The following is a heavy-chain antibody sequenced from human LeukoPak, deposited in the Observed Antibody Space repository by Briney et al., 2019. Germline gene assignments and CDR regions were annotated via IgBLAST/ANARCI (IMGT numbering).Heavy chain of an antibody. CDR2: ISGSGGST. CDR3: AFGDVWGSDRSSGFDY. Sequence: GGSLRLSCAASGFTFSSYAMSWVRQAPGKGLEWVSAISGSGGSTYYADSVKGRFTVSRDNSKNTLYLQMNSLRAEDTAVYYCAFGDVWGSDRSSGFDYWGQGTLVTVSS. CDR1: GFTFSSYA. J-gene: IGHJ4*02. V-gene: IGHV3-23*01. D-gene: IGHD3-16*02.